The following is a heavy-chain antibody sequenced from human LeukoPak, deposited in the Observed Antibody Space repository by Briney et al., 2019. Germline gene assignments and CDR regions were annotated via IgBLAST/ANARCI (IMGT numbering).Heavy chain of an antibody. D-gene: IGHD3-22*01. J-gene: IGHJ6*02. CDR1: GFTFSDSA. Sequence: GGSLRLSCAASGFTFSDSAMSWVRQAPGKGLEWVSAISRSGDGTYYVNSAKGRFTISRDNSKNTLYLQMNSLRAEDTAVYYCARELLYYYDSSGRYGMDVWGQGTTVTVSS. V-gene: IGHV3-23*01. CDR3: ARELLYYYDSSGRYGMDV. CDR2: ISRSGDGT.